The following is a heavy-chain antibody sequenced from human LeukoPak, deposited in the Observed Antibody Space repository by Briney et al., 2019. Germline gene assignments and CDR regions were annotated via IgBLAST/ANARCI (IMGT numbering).Heavy chain of an antibody. V-gene: IGHV3-7*05. CDR3: AREGFDSVGTTNDAFDV. CDR2: INQDGSKK. D-gene: IGHD1-1*01. CDR1: GVSFSSYW. Sequence: PGGSLRLSCAASGVSFSSYWMSSVRQAPGKGLEWVAAINQDGSKKYYVDSVKGRFTISRDNAKNSLYLQMNSLRAEDTAVYYCAREGFDSVGTTNDAFDVWGQGTMVTVSS. J-gene: IGHJ3*01.